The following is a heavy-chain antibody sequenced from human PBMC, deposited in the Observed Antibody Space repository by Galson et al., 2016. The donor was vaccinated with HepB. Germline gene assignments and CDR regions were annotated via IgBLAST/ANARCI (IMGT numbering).Heavy chain of an antibody. CDR3: ARDPRPRLATGYYYYYAMDV. J-gene: IGHJ6*02. CDR1: GFTFSSYG. Sequence: SLRLSCAASGFTFSSYGMHWVRQAPGKGLEWVAVISSDGSKKYYADSVKGRFTISRDNSKNTLNLEMNSLRAEDTAMYYCARDPRPRLATGYYYYYAMDVWGQGTTVTVSS. V-gene: IGHV3-33*01. D-gene: IGHD5/OR15-5a*01. CDR2: ISSDGSKK.